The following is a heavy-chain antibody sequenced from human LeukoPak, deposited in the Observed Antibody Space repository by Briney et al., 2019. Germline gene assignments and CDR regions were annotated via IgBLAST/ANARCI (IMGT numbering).Heavy chain of an antibody. Sequence: PGGSLRLSCAASGFPLDDYAMHGARQAPGKALEWVSGISWYSGSIRSADSVKGRFTICRDNAKNSLYLQMKSLRAQHTALYYCAKAGYQDFWSGSMYSFDYWGQETLVTVSS. V-gene: IGHV3-9*01. CDR3: AKAGYQDFWSGSMYSFDY. CDR2: ISWYSGSI. J-gene: IGHJ4*02. CDR1: GFPLDDYA. D-gene: IGHD3-3*02.